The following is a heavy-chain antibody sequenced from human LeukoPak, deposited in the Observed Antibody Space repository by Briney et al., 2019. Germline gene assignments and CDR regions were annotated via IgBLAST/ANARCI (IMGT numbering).Heavy chain of an antibody. V-gene: IGHV4-39*07. CDR3: ARVDTPSIAAFYDAFDI. D-gene: IGHD6-6*01. J-gene: IGHJ3*02. CDR1: GDSSYINNYY. CDR2: IYYSRST. Sequence: KPSETLSFTCTVSGDSSYINNYYCGWIRQPPGKKLGWIGSIYYSRSTYYNPSLKSRVTISLDTSKNHFSLKLSSVTAADTAVYYCARVDTPSIAAFYDAFDIWGQGTMVTVSS.